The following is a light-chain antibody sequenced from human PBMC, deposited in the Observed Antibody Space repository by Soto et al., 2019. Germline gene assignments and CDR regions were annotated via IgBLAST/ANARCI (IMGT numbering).Light chain of an antibody. CDR3: QQYNNWPIT. CDR2: GAS. CDR1: QSVSRK. Sequence: DIVLTQSPATLSLSPGERATLSCRASQSVSRKLAWYQQKPGQAPRLLIYGASTRATGIPARFSGSGSGTEFTPTISSLQSEDFAVYYCQQYNNWPITFGQGTRLVIK. J-gene: IGKJ5*01. V-gene: IGKV3-15*01.